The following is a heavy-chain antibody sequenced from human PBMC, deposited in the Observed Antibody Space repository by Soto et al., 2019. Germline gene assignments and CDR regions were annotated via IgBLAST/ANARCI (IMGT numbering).Heavy chain of an antibody. CDR3: ARAAAAGNAFDY. CDR2: INPNSGGT. D-gene: IGHD6-13*01. J-gene: IGHJ4*02. V-gene: IGHV1-2*04. Sequence: ASVKVSCKASGYTFTGYYMHWVRQAPGQGLEWMGWINPNSGGTNYAQKFQGWVTMTRETSISTAYMELSRLRSDDTAVYYCARAAAAGNAFDYCGQGTMVTVYS. CDR1: GYTFTGYY.